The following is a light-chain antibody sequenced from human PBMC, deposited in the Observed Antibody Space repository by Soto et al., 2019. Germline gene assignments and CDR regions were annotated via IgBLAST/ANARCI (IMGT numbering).Light chain of an antibody. V-gene: IGKV1-5*01. CDR1: QSISSW. CDR2: DAS. Sequence: DIQMTQSPSTLSASVGDRVTITCRASQSISSWLAWYQQKPGKAPKLLIYDASSLESGVPSRFSGSGSGTEFTLTISRLQPDDFATYYCQQYNSYSFTFGPGTKVAIK. CDR3: QQYNSYSFT. J-gene: IGKJ3*01.